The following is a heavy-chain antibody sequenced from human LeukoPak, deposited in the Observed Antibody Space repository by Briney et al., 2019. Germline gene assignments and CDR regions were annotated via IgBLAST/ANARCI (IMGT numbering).Heavy chain of an antibody. D-gene: IGHD3-22*01. J-gene: IGHJ4*02. Sequence: SETLSLTCTVSGGSISSYYWTWIRQPPGQGLEWIGYISYSGSTNYNPSLKSRVTISVDTSKNQFSLKLSSVTAADTAVYYCARGARYDSSGYYVNWGQGTLVTVSS. V-gene: IGHV4-59*01. CDR3: ARGARYDSSGYYVN. CDR2: ISYSGST. CDR1: GGSISSYY.